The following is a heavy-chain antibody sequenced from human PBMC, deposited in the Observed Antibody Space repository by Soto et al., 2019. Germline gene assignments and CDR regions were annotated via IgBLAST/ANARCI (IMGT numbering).Heavy chain of an antibody. D-gene: IGHD3-3*01. CDR1: GYTFTSYG. CDR2: ISAYNGNT. V-gene: IGHV1-18*01. J-gene: IGHJ4*02. CDR3: ARDNLDYDFWSGYTLPRY. Sequence: GASVKVSCKASGYTFTSYGISWVRQAPGQGLEWMGWISAYNGNTNYAQKLQGRVTMTTDTSTSTAYMELRSLRSDDTAVYYCARDNLDYDFWSGYTLPRYWGQGTLVTVSS.